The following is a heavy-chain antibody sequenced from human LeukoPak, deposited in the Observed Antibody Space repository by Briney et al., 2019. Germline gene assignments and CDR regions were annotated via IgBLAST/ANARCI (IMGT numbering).Heavy chain of an antibody. J-gene: IGHJ4*02. CDR3: ASTREGIVVVPAAAIKPFDY. CDR1: GGPFSGYY. D-gene: IGHD2-2*01. V-gene: IGHV4-34*01. CDR2: INHSGST. Sequence: PSETLSLTCAVYGGPFSGYYWSWIRQPPGKGLEWIGEINHSGSTNYNPSLKSRVTISVDTSKNQFSLKLSSVTAADTAVYYCASTREGIVVVPAAAIKPFDYWGQGTLVTVSS.